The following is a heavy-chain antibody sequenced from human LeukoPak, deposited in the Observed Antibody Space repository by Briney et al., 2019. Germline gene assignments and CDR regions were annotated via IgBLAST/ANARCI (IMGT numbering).Heavy chain of an antibody. J-gene: IGHJ4*02. CDR1: GFTFSSYS. Sequence: GGSLRLSCAASGFTFSSYSMNWVRQAPGKGLEWVSYISSSSSTIYYADSVKGRFTISRDNAKNTLYLQMNSLRAEDTAVYYCARVSTYCGGDCYDYFDYWGQGTLVTVSS. V-gene: IGHV3-48*04. CDR2: ISSSSSTI. CDR3: ARVSTYCGGDCYDYFDY. D-gene: IGHD2-21*02.